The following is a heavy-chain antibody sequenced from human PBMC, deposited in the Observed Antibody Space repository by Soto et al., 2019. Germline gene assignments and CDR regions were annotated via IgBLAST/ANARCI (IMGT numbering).Heavy chain of an antibody. CDR3: AKVRSGRYGGAFDY. CDR1: GFTLTTYG. J-gene: IGHJ4*01. CDR2: ISYDGSTN. V-gene: IGHV3-30*18. Sequence: QVKLVESGGGVVQPGRSMRLSCTASGFTLTTYGMHWVRQAPGKGLEWVALISYDGSTNYYADSVKGRFTVSLDVSRNTMFLQLNSLRIEDTAVYYCAKVRSGRYGGAFDYWGHGTVVTVSS. D-gene: IGHD6-19*01.